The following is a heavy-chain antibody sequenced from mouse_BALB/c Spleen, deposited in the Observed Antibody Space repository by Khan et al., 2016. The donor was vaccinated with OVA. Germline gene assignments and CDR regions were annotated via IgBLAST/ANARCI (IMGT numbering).Heavy chain of an antibody. CDR3: ARQQFPLSMDS. CDR1: GFSLTSYA. Sequence: VQLQESGPDLVAPSQSLSITCTVSGFSLTSYAIHWVRQPPGKGLEWLVVIWSDGSTTYNSALKSRLSISKDNSKSQVFLKINRLQTDDTAMYYCARQQFPLSMDSWGQGTSVTGSS. CDR2: IWSDGST. V-gene: IGHV2-6-2*01. J-gene: IGHJ4*01.